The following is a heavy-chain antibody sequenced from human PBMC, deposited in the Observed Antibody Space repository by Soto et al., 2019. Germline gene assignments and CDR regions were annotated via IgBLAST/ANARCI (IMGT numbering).Heavy chain of an antibody. CDR2: ISGSGGST. J-gene: IGHJ3*01. V-gene: IGHV3-23*01. CDR1: GFTFSSYA. CDR3: AKDIVWLLVNGAFDL. Sequence: GGSLRLSCAASGFTFSSYAMSWVRQAPGKGLEWVSAISGSGGSTYYADSVKGRFTISRDNSKNTLYPQMNSLRAEDTAVYYCAKDIVWLLVNGAFDLWGQGTMVTVSS. D-gene: IGHD3-22*01.